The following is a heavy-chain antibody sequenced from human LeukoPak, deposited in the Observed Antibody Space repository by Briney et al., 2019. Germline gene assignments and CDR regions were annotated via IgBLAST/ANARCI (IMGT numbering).Heavy chain of an antibody. CDR3: AKSALRVIVGATPRYYSDY. J-gene: IGHJ4*02. V-gene: IGHV3-23*01. D-gene: IGHD1-26*01. CDR2: ISGSGGST. Sequence: PGGSLRLSCAASGFTFINYAMSWVRQAPGKGLEWVSTISGSGGSTYYADSVKGWFTISRDGSKNMLYLQMNSLRAEDTAVYYCAKSALRVIVGATPRYYSDYWGQGTLITVCS. CDR1: GFTFINYA.